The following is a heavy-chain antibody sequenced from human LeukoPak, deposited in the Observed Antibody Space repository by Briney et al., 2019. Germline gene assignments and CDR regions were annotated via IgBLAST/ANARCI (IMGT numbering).Heavy chain of an antibody. D-gene: IGHD3-22*01. V-gene: IGHV3-30*02. Sequence: GGSLRLSCVASGFTFSSYGMHWVRQAPGKGLDWVAFIRYDGSNKYYADSVKGRFPISRDNSKNPLYLQMNSLRAEDTAVYYCAKDLSAPRNYCDGSGYLGYWGQGTLVTVSS. J-gene: IGHJ4*02. CDR3: AKDLSAPRNYCDGSGYLGY. CDR1: GFTFSSYG. CDR2: IRYDGSNK.